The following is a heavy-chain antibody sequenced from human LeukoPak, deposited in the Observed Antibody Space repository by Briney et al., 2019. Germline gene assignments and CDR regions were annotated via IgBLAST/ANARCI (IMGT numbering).Heavy chain of an antibody. Sequence: SETLSLTCAVYGGSFSGYYWSWIRQPPGKGLEWIGEINHSGSTNYNPSLKSRVTISVDTSRNQFSLKLSSVTAADTAVYYCARGRGYDCVWGSYRSRYFDYWGQGTLVTVSS. CDR1: GGSFSGYY. CDR2: INHSGST. V-gene: IGHV4-34*01. J-gene: IGHJ4*02. CDR3: ARGRGYDCVWGSYRSRYFDY. D-gene: IGHD3-16*02.